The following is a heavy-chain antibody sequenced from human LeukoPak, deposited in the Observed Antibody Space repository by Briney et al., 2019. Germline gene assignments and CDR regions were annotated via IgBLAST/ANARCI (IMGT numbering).Heavy chain of an antibody. D-gene: IGHD3-16*02. Sequence: GGSLRLSCAASGFTFNNYAMSWVRQAPGKGLEWVSYISSSGSTIYYADSMKGRFTISRDNAKNSLYLQMNSLRAEDTAVYYCARVPFGGVIELDGPLWDYWGQGTLVTVSS. CDR1: GFTFNNYA. J-gene: IGHJ4*02. V-gene: IGHV3-48*04. CDR2: ISSSGSTI. CDR3: ARVPFGGVIELDGPLWDY.